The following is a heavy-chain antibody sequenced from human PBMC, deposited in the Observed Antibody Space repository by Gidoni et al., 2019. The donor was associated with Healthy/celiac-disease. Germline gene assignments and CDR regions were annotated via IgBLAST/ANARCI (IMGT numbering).Heavy chain of an antibody. Sequence: EVQLVESGGGLVQPGGSLRLSCAASGFTVSSNYLSWVRQAPGKGLEWVSVIYSGGSTYYADSVKGRFTISRDNSKNTLYLQMNSLRAEDTAVYYCGASDILTGRNDYWGQGTLVTVSS. CDR2: IYSGGST. D-gene: IGHD3-9*01. CDR3: GASDILTGRNDY. V-gene: IGHV3-66*01. J-gene: IGHJ4*02. CDR1: GFTVSSNY.